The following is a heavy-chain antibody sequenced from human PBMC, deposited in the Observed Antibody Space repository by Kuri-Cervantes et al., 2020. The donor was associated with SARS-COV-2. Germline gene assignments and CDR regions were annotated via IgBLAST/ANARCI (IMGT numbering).Heavy chain of an antibody. CDR3: ARDRSLITELHDAFDI. CDR1: GYTFTGYY. Sequence: ASVKVSCKASGYTFTGYYMHWVRQAPGQGLEWMGWSNPDSGGTNYAQKFQGRVTMTRDTSISTAYMELSRLRSDDTAVYYCARDRSLITELHDAFDIWGQGTMVTVSS. V-gene: IGHV1-2*02. D-gene: IGHD1-20*01. J-gene: IGHJ3*02. CDR2: SNPDSGGT.